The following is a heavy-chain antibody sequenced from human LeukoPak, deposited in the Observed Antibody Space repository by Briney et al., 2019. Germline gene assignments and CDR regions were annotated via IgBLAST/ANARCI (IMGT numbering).Heavy chain of an antibody. D-gene: IGHD4-17*01. CDR3: AKDRDDFGDYTFDY. J-gene: IGHJ4*02. V-gene: IGHV3-23*01. CDR1: GFTFSSYI. CDR2: IGRSGDNK. Sequence: GGSLRLSCAASGFTFSSYIMSWVRQAPGKGLEWVSGIGRSGDNKKYADSVKGRFTISRDNFKNTLCLQMNSLRAEDTAVYYCAKDRDDFGDYTFDYWGQGTLVTVSS.